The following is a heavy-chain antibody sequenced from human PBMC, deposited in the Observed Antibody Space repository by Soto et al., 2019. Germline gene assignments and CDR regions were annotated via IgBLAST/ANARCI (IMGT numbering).Heavy chain of an antibody. CDR1: GGSISSYY. Sequence: QVQLQESGPGLVKPSETLSLTCTVSGGSISSYYWSWIRQPPGKGLEWIGYIYYNGSTNYNPSLKSRVTISVDTSKNQFSLKLSSVTAADTAVYYCAMVAAAGTARWFDPWGQGTLVTVSS. J-gene: IGHJ5*02. CDR3: AMVAAAGTARWFDP. D-gene: IGHD6-13*01. CDR2: IYYNGST. V-gene: IGHV4-59*01.